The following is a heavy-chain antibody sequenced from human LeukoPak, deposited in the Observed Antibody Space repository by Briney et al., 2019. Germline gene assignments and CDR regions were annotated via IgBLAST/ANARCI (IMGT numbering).Heavy chain of an antibody. CDR1: GFTCSSGLTFSTYG. D-gene: IGHD3-10*01. J-gene: IGHJ6*03. CDR2: MRYDGSHK. V-gene: IGHV3-30*02. CDR3: ARFWGTMVRGVDYYYMDV. Sequence: PGGSLRLSCAASGFTCSSGLTFSTYGMYWVRQAPGKGLEWVAFMRYDGSHKDYADSVKGRFTVSGDNSKNTLYLQMNSLRAEDTAVYYCARFWGTMVRGVDYYYMDVWGKGTTVTVSS.